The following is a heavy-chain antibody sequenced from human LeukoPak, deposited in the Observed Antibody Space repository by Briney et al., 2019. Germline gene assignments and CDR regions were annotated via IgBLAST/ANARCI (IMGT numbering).Heavy chain of an antibody. CDR2: IRSKVYGGTT. J-gene: IGHJ3*02. CDR1: GFTFRDYA. D-gene: IGHD3-22*01. V-gene: IGHV3-49*04. Sequence: GGSLRLSCTGFGFTFRDYAVSWVRQAPGKGLECIGFIRSKVYGGTTEYAASVKGRFTISRDDSKSIAYLQMNSLKTEDAAVYYCTRDPYYFDSSGYYHHAFDIWGQGTMVAVSS. CDR3: TRDPYYFDSSGYYHHAFDI.